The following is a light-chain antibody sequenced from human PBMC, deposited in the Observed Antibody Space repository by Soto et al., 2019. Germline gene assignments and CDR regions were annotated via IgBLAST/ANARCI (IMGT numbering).Light chain of an antibody. Sequence: QSVLTQPPSASGSPGQSVTIPCTGTSSDIGGYNFVSWYQQHPGKAPKLIIYEVTKRPSGVPDRCSGSKSGNTASLAVSGLPADDEAEYYCNSFAGSNSVLFGGGTQLTVL. J-gene: IGLJ2*01. CDR3: NSFAGSNSVL. V-gene: IGLV2-8*01. CDR2: EVT. CDR1: SSDIGGYNF.